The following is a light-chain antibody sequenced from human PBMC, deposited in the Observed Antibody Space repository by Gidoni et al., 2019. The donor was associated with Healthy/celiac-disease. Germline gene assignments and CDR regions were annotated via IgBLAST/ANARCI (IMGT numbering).Light chain of an antibody. J-gene: IGKJ5*01. Sequence: EIVLTQYPATLSLSPGERATLSCRASQSVSSYLAWYQQKPGQAPRLLNYDASNRATGIPARFSGSGSGTYFTLTISSLEPEDLAVYCCQQRSNWPITFGQGTRLEIK. CDR3: QQRSNWPIT. CDR1: QSVSSY. CDR2: DAS. V-gene: IGKV3-11*01.